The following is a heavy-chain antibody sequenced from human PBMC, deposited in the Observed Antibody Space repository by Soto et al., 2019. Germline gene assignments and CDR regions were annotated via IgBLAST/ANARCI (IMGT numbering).Heavy chain of an antibody. CDR3: TQGGHWQQQIDN. V-gene: IGHV3-23*01. CDR1: GFTFSSYA. J-gene: IGHJ4*02. CDR2: ISGMGGHT. Sequence: AGSLTLSCEASGFTFSSYAMNWVRQAPGKGLEWISVISGMGGHTHFADSVEGRFVISRDNSKNTLSLQMNSLRAEDTDFYYCTQGGHWQQQIDNWGQGTKVTVSS. D-gene: IGHD1-1*01.